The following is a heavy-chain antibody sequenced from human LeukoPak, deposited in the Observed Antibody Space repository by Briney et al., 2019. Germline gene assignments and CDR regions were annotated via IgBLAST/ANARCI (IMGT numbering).Heavy chain of an antibody. CDR3: ARVVPAAIELAGWFDP. CDR1: GGSISSYY. Sequence: SETLSLTCTVSGGSISSYYWSWIRQPPGKGLEWIGYIYYSGSTNYNPSLKSRVTISVDTSKNQFSLKLSSVTAADTAVYYCARVVPAAIELAGWFDPWGQGTLVTVFS. D-gene: IGHD2-2*02. J-gene: IGHJ5*02. V-gene: IGHV4-59*01. CDR2: IYYSGST.